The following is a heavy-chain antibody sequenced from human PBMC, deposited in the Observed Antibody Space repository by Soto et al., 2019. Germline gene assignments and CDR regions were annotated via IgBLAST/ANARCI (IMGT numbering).Heavy chain of an antibody. Sequence: QTGGSLRLSCAASGFTVSSNYMSWVRQAPGKGLEWVSVIYSGGSTYYADSVKGRFTISRDNSKNTLYLQMNSLRAEDTAVYYCARVPLAYSSSWYREYYGMDVWGQGTTVTVS. CDR1: GFTVSSNY. J-gene: IGHJ6*02. V-gene: IGHV3-53*01. CDR3: ARVPLAYSSSWYREYYGMDV. CDR2: IYSGGST. D-gene: IGHD6-13*01.